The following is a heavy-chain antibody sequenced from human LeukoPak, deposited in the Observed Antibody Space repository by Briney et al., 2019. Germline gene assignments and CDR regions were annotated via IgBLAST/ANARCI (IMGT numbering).Heavy chain of an antibody. CDR1: GGSISSYH. CDR2: IYYSGST. D-gene: IGHD1-26*01. V-gene: IGHV4-59*01. Sequence: SETLSLTCTVSGGSISSYHWSWIRQPPGKGLEWIGYIYYSGSTNYNPSLKSRVTISVDTSKNHFSLKLSSVTAADTAVYYCARGDGATNGYYYYYYMDVWGKGTTVTVSS. CDR3: ARGDGATNGYYYYYYMDV. J-gene: IGHJ6*03.